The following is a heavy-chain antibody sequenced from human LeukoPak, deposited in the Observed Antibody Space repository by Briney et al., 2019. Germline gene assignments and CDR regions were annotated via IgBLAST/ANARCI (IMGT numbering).Heavy chain of an antibody. J-gene: IGHJ5*02. CDR1: GYTFTSYA. CDR3: ARESAKNWFDP. V-gene: IGHV1-3*01. CDR2: INAGNGNT. Sequence: GASVKVSCTASGYTFTSYAMHWVRQAPGQRLEWMGWINAGNGNTKYSQKFQGRVTITRDTSASTAYMELSSLRSEDTAVYYCARESAKNWFDPWGQETLVTVSS.